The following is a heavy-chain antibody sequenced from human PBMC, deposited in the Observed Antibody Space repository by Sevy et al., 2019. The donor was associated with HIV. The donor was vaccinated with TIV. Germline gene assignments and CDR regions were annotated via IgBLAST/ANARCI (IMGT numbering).Heavy chain of an antibody. J-gene: IGHJ6*02. D-gene: IGHD3-3*01. CDR2: IKSKTDGGTT. Sequence: GGSLRLSCAASGFTFNNAWMSWVRQAPGKGLEWVGRIKSKTDGGTTDYAAPVKGRFTIARDDSKNTLYLKMNSLKTEDTAVYYGTTDHWDPLEWLPDYYYYGMDVWGQGTTVTVSS. CDR1: GFTFNNAW. CDR3: TTDHWDPLEWLPDYYYYGMDV. V-gene: IGHV3-15*01.